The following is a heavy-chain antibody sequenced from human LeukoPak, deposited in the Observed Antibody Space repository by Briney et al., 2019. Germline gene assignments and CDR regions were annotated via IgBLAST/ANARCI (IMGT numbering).Heavy chain of an antibody. V-gene: IGHV3-30*02. CDR2: IRYDGSNK. D-gene: IGHD5-12*01. CDR1: GFIFSRYG. Sequence: PGGSLRLSCAASGFIFSRYGIHWVRQAQGKGLEWVAFIRYDGSNKYYADSVKGRFTISRDNSKNTLYLQMNSLRAEDTAVYYCARGESGYDYVYYYFMDVWGKGTTVTVSS. CDR3: ARGESGYDYVYYYFMDV. J-gene: IGHJ6*03.